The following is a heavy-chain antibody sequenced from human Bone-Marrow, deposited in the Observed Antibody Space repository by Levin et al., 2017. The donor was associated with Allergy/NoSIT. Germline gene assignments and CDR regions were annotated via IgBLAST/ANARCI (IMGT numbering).Heavy chain of an antibody. V-gene: IGHV3-9*01. CDR2: ISWNSGSI. CDR1: GFTFDDYA. CDR3: AKDLFRAISNGLSISKGFDP. J-gene: IGHJ5*02. D-gene: IGHD1-26*01. Sequence: SCAASGFTFDDYAMHWVRQAPGKGLEWVSGISWNSGSIGYADSVKGRFTISRDNAKNSLYLQMNSLRAEDTALYYCAKDLFRAISNGLSISKGFDPWGQGTLVTVSS.